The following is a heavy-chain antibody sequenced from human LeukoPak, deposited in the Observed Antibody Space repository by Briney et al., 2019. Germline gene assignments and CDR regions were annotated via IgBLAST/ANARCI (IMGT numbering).Heavy chain of an antibody. D-gene: IGHD3-10*01. V-gene: IGHV3-33*01. CDR1: GFTFSSYG. J-gene: IGHJ6*02. CDR3: ARNYYGSGRENYYGMDV. Sequence: PGGSLRLSCAASGFTFSSYGMHWVRQAPGKGLEWGAVIWYDGSNKYYADSVKGRFTISRDNSKNTLYLQMNSLRAEDTAVYYCARNYYGSGRENYYGMDVWGQGTTVTVSS. CDR2: IWYDGSNK.